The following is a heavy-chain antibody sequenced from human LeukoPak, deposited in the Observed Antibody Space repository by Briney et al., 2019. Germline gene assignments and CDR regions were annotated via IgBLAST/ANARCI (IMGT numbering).Heavy chain of an antibody. CDR2: ISSTSGYI. D-gene: IGHD4-17*01. V-gene: IGHV3-21*01. J-gene: IGHJ3*02. CDR3: ARENGDYADAFDI. CDR1: GFTLTNYR. Sequence: GFLRLSFGASGFTLTNYRMTWVRQGPRKGLEWVSSISSTSGYIFYADSVQGRFTISRDNAKSSLYLQMNSLRAEDTAVYYCARENGDYADAFDIWGQGTMVTVSS.